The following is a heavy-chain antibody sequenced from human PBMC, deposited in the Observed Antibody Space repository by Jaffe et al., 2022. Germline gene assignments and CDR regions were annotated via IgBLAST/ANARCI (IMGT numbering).Heavy chain of an antibody. Sequence: QVQLVDSGGGVVQPGGSLRLSCSASGFIFTTFAFHWVRQAPAKGLEWVAYIRSDGSVKYYTDSVKGRFSISRDSSKSMVFLQMNSLRVEDTAVYYCVRKGLLSAMGGAFDIWSQGATVTVSS. CDR3: VRKGLLSAMGGAFDI. CDR2: IRSDGSVK. J-gene: IGHJ3*02. D-gene: IGHD2-15*01. V-gene: IGHV3-30*02. CDR1: GFIFTTFA.